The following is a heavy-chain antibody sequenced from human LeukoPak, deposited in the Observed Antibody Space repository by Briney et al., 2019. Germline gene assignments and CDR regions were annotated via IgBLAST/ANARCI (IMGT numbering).Heavy chain of an antibody. CDR3: ARSLKGSSTSNLIGY. J-gene: IGHJ4*02. D-gene: IGHD2-2*01. CDR2: IIPILGIA. CDR1: GGTFSSYA. Sequence: SVKVSCKASGGTFSSYAIIWVRQAPGQGLEWMGRIIPILGIANYAQKFQGGVTITADKSTSTAYMELSSLRSEDTAVYYCARSLKGSSTSNLIGYWGQGTLVTVSS. V-gene: IGHV1-69*04.